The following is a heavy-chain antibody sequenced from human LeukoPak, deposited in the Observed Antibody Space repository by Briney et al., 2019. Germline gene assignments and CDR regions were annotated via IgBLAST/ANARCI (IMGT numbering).Heavy chain of an antibody. J-gene: IGHJ5*02. V-gene: IGHV3-43*02. CDR2: ISKDGANT. Sequence: GSLRLSCTASGFTFDDNAMHWVRQAPGKGLEWVSFISKDGANTNYADSVKGRFTISRDNRKRSLYLQMNSLRAEDTALYYCAKDHPVVSSWGQGALVTVSS. CDR3: AKDHPVVSS. D-gene: IGHD4-23*01. CDR1: GFTFDDNA.